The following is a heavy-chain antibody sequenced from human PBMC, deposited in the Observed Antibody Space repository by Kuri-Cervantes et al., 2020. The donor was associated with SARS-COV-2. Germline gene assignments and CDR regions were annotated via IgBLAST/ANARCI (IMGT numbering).Heavy chain of an antibody. CDR3: ARDGDFWSGYSEGYCSGGSCYPGD. J-gene: IGHJ4*02. CDR2: IKQDGSEK. D-gene: IGHD2-15*01. Sequence: GESLKISCAASGFTLSHNWMSWVRQAPGKGLEWVANIKQDGSEKYYVDSVKGRFTISRDNAKNSLYLQMNSLRAEDTAVYYCARDGDFWSGYSEGYCSGGSCYPGDWGQGTLVTVSS. V-gene: IGHV3-7*03. CDR1: GFTLSHNW.